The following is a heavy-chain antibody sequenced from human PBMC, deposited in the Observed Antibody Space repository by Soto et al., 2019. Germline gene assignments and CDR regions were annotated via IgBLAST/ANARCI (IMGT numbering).Heavy chain of an antibody. CDR1: GFTFSTYA. J-gene: IGHJ3*02. V-gene: IGHV3-23*01. CDR3: AKRPTSTGFGDPFDI. Sequence: EVQLLESGGDLVQPGGSLRLSCAASGFTFSTYAMSWVRQAPGKGLEWVSTISSSGGNTYYTDSVKGRFTISRDNSKNTLYLQMNNLRAEDTAIYYCAKRPTSTGFGDPFDIWGQGTMVTVSS. CDR2: ISSSGGNT. D-gene: IGHD3-10*01.